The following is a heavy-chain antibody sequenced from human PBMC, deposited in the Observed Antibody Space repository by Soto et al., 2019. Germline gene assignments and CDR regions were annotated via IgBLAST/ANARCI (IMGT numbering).Heavy chain of an antibody. CDR2: INSDGVTT. CDR3: ARDGHYCSGGTCYPDY. CDR1: GFTFSSYA. J-gene: IGHJ4*02. D-gene: IGHD2-15*01. Sequence: GGSLRLSCAASGFTFSSYAMRWVRQAPGKGLKWVSDINSDGVTTYYADSVKGRFTVSRDSSKNAVYLHLNNVRAEDTAVYYCARDGHYCSGGTCYPDYWGQGTLVTVSS. V-gene: IGHV3-23*01.